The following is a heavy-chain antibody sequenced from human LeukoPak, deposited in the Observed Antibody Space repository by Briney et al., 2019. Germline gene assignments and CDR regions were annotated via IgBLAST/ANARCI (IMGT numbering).Heavy chain of an antibody. CDR2: ISSSSSYI. CDR1: GFTFSSYS. CDR3: ARDLARMAVAGIGY. V-gene: IGHV3-21*01. Sequence: PGGSLRLSRAASGFTFSSYSMNWVRQAPGKGLEWVSSISSSSSYIYYADSVKGRFTISRDNAKNSLYLQMNSLRAEDTAVYYCARDLARMAVAGIGYWGQGTLVTVSS. D-gene: IGHD6-19*01. J-gene: IGHJ4*02.